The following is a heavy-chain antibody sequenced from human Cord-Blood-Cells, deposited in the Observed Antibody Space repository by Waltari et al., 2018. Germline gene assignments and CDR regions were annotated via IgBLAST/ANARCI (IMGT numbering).Heavy chain of an antibody. CDR2: IYYSGSP. CDR3: ARFGSWFDP. CDR1: GGSISSISSY. Sequence: QLQLQESGPGLVKPSATLSLTCTVSGGSISSISSYWGWIRQPPGKGLEWIGSIYYSGSPYYNPSLKSRVTISVHTSKNQFSLKLSSVTAADTAVYYCARFGSWFDPWGQGTLVTVSS. V-gene: IGHV4-39*01. J-gene: IGHJ5*02. D-gene: IGHD2-15*01.